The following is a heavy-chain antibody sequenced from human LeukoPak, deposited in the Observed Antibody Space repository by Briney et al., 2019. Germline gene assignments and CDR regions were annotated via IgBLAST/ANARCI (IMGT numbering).Heavy chain of an antibody. CDR2: ISSSSSYI. CDR1: GFTFSSYS. J-gene: IGHJ4*02. V-gene: IGHV3-21*01. CDR3: ALLSTVRVDY. Sequence: GGSLRLSCAASGFTFSSYSMNWVRQAPGKGLEWVSSISSSSSYIYYADSVKGRFTISRGNAKNSLYLQMNSLRAEDTAVYYCALLSTVRVDYWGQGTLVTVSS. D-gene: IGHD3-10*01.